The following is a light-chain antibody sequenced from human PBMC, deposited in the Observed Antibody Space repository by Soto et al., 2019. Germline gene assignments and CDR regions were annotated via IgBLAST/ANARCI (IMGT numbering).Light chain of an antibody. CDR3: CSYAGSRTYV. J-gene: IGLJ1*01. V-gene: IGLV2-23*01. CDR2: EGT. Sequence: QSALTQPASVSGPLGQSIVISCTGSSNDIRSYDLVSWYQQYPGKAPKVVIFEGTKRPSGVSNRFSGSKSGNTASLTISGLQTEDEADYYCCSYAGSRTYVFGAGTKLTVL. CDR1: SNDIRSYDL.